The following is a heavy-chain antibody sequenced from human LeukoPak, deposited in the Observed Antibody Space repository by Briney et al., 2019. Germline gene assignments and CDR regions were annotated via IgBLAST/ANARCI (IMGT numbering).Heavy chain of an antibody. J-gene: IGHJ6*02. D-gene: IGHD3-9*01. V-gene: IGHV3-7*04. CDR2: TKQDGSEK. CDR1: GFTFSSYW. Sequence: GGSLRLSCAASGFTFSSYWMSWVRQAPGKGLEWVANTKQDGSEKYYVDSVKGRFTISRDNAKNSLYLQMNSLRAEDTAVYYCARVYYDILTGSYGMDVWGQGTTVTVSS. CDR3: ARVYYDILTGSYGMDV.